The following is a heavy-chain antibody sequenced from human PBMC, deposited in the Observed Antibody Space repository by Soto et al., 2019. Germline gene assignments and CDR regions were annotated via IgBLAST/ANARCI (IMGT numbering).Heavy chain of an antibody. J-gene: IGHJ5*02. Sequence: SGPTLVNPTQTLTLTCIFSGFSLRTSGVGVGWIRQPPGKALEWLGFIYWNDDKRYSPSLKSRLTITKDTSKNQVVLTMTNMDPVDTATHYCAKSGSSGWYGWFDPWGQGTLVTVSS. CDR1: GFSLRTSGVG. V-gene: IGHV2-5*01. CDR3: AKSGSSGWYGWFDP. CDR2: IYWNDDK. D-gene: IGHD6-19*01.